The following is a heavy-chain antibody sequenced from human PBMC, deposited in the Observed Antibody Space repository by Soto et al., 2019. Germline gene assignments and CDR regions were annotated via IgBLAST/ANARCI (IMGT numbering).Heavy chain of an antibody. CDR3: ARKGPEDWPLDY. CDR1: AFSLSTSGVG. CDR2: IYWDDDK. D-gene: IGHD3-9*01. J-gene: IGHJ4*02. Sequence: SGPTLVNPTQTLTLTCTFSAFSLSTSGVGVGWIRQPPGKALEWLALIYWDDDKRYSPSLKSRLTITKDTSKNQVVLTMTNMDPVDTATYYCARKGPEDWPLDYWGQGTLVTVS. V-gene: IGHV2-5*02.